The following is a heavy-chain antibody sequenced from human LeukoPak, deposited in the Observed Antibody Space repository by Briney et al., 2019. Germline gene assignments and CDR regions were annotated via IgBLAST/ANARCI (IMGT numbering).Heavy chain of an antibody. V-gene: IGHV1-2*02. CDR1: GYTFTGYY. J-gene: IGHJ4*02. D-gene: IGHD5-12*01. CDR3: ARRWLSYFDC. Sequence: ASVKVSCTASGYTFTGYYIHWVRQAPGQGLEWMGWIDPNSGDTDYAQKFQGRVTMTMDTSISTAYMELSRLRSDDTAVFYCARRWLSYFDCWGQGTLVTVSS. CDR2: IDPNSGDT.